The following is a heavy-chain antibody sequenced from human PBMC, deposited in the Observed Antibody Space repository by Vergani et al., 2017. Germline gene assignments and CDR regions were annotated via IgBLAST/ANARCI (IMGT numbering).Heavy chain of an antibody. CDR1: GYTFSTYG. CDR2: ISAYNGNT. CDR3: ASSYCSSTSCYASGYFDY. D-gene: IGHD2-2*01. V-gene: IGHV1-18*01. J-gene: IGHJ4*02. Sequence: QVQLVQSGAEVKKPGASVKVSCKASGYTFSTYGISWVRQAPGQGLEWMGWISAYNGNTNYPEKYQGRLTMTTDTSTRTAYMELRSLRSDDTAVYYCASSYCSSTSCYASGYFDYWGQGTLVTVSS.